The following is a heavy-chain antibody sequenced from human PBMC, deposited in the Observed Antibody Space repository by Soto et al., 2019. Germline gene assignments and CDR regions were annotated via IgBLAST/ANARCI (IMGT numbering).Heavy chain of an antibody. CDR1: GDSISNNNYY. J-gene: IGHJ4*02. V-gene: IGHV4-39*01. Sequence: SETLSLTCTVSGDSISNNNYYWGWIRQPPEKGLEWIGSIYYSGSTYYNPSLKSPVTISVDMSKNQFSLKLSSVTAADTAVYYCARGTYSGSGNYSRPSFDYWGQGTLVTVSS. CDR2: IYYSGST. D-gene: IGHD3-10*01. CDR3: ARGTYSGSGNYSRPSFDY.